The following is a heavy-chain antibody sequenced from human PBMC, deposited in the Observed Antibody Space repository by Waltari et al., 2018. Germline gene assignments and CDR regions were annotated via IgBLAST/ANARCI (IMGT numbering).Heavy chain of an antibody. CDR3: AREVWIQLDY. V-gene: IGHV3-21*01. J-gene: IGHJ4*02. CDR2: ISSSSSYI. Sequence: EVQLVESGGGLVKPGGSLRLSGAASGFPFSSPCLTWVRQAPGKGLEWVSSISSSSSYIYYADSVKGRFTISRDNDKNSLYLQMNSLRAEDTAVYYCAREVWIQLDYWGQGTLVTVSS. CDR1: GFPFSSPC. D-gene: IGHD5-18*01.